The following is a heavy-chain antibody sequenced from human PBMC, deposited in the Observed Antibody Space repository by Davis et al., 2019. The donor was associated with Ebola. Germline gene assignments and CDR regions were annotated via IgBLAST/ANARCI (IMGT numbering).Heavy chain of an antibody. V-gene: IGHV3-23*01. CDR3: AKDGVLMVYAIHFDY. J-gene: IGHJ4*02. CDR1: GFIFSSYV. CDR2: LGTSADT. Sequence: GESLKISCAASGFIFSSYVMSWVRQAPGKGLEWVSTLGTSADTYYADSVKGRFTISRDNSKNTLYLQMNSLRAEDTAVYYCAKDGVLMVYAIHFDYWGQGTLVTVSS. D-gene: IGHD2-8*01.